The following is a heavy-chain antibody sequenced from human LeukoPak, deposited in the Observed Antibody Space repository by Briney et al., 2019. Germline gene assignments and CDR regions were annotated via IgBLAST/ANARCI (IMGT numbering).Heavy chain of an antibody. D-gene: IGHD1-7*01. J-gene: IGHJ4*02. V-gene: IGHV4-34*01. Sequence: SETLSLTCAVSGGAFSDVFWSWVRQPPGKGLEWLGEMHHGGATNYNPALKSRVTISVDTSKNQFSLKLSSVTAADTAVYYCARDGTGTTDSFDYWGQGTLVTVSS. CDR2: MHHGGAT. CDR3: ARDGTGTTDSFDY. CDR1: GGAFSDVF.